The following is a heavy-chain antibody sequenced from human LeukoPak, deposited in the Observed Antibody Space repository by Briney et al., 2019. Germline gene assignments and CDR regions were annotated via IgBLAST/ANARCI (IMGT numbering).Heavy chain of an antibody. CDR2: ISSSGRTK. D-gene: IGHD1-1*01. V-gene: IGHV3-48*03. Sequence: GGSLRLSCAASGFTSSSYEMNWVRQAPGKGLEWVSYISSSGRTKYYADSVKGRFTISRDNAKNSLYLQMNSLRAEDTAVYYCAREVRANDYYYGMDVWGQGTTVTVSS. CDR3: AREVRANDYYYGMDV. CDR1: GFTSSSYE. J-gene: IGHJ6*02.